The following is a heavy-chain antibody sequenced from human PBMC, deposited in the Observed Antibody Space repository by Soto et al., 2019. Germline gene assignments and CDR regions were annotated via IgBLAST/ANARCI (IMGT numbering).Heavy chain of an antibody. CDR1: AGFVSSGNYY. CDR2: IYYSGTT. J-gene: IGHJ5*02. CDR3: ARGEDLGNWFDP. V-gene: IGHV4-61*01. Sequence: SETLSLTCTVSAGFVSSGNYYWSWIRQPPGKGLEWIGYIYYSGTTNYNPSLKSRVTISVDTSKNQFSLKLSSVTAADTAVYYCARGEDLGNWFDPWGQGALVTVSS.